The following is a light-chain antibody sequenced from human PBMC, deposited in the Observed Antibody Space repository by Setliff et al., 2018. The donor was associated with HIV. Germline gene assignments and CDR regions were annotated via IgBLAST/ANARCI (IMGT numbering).Light chain of an antibody. V-gene: IGLV1-40*01. Sequence: QSVLTQPPSVSGAPGQRVTISCTGSSSNIATGYDVHWYQQLPGTAPKLLIHDNNNRPSGVPDRFSGSKSGTSASLAITGLQAEDEADYYCQSYDSSLSGFVFGSGTKVTVL. CDR2: DNN. CDR1: SSNIATGYD. J-gene: IGLJ1*01. CDR3: QSYDSSLSGFV.